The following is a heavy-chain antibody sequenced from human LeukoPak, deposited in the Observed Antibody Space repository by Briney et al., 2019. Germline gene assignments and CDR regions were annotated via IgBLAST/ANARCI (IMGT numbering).Heavy chain of an antibody. J-gene: IGHJ4*02. CDR3: ARTTSGGYFRGDY. CDR1: GGSISSGSYY. V-gene: IGHV4-61*02. D-gene: IGHD6-19*01. Sequence: SETLSLTCTVSGGSISSGSYYWSWIRQPAGKGLEWIGRIYTSGSTNYNPSLKSRVTISVDTSKNQFSLKVTSVSAADTAVYYCARTTSGGYFRGDYWGQGTLVTVSS. CDR2: IYTSGST.